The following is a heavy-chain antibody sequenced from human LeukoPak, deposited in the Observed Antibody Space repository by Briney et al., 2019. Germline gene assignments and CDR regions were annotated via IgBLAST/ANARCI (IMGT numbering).Heavy chain of an antibody. D-gene: IGHD2-2*01. CDR3: ARDSGGIVVVPDAMIRFDP. V-gene: IGHV1-2*02. J-gene: IGHJ5*02. Sequence: ASVKVSCKASGYTFTGYYMHWVRQAAGQGLEWMGWINPNSGGTNYAQKFQGRVTMTRDTSSSTAYMELSRLRSDDTAVYYCARDSGGIVVVPDAMIRFDPWGQGTLVTVSS. CDR1: GYTFTGYY. CDR2: INPNSGGT.